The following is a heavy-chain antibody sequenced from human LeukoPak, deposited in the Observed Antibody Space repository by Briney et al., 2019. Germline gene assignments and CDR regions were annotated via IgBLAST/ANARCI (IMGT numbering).Heavy chain of an antibody. CDR1: GGTFSSYA. Sequence: GASVKVSCKASGGTFSSYAISWVRQAPGQGLEWMGGIIPIFGTANYAQKFQGRVTMTTDTSTSTAYMELRSLRSDDTAVYYCARGIAVAGTFSDYWGQGTLVTVSS. V-gene: IGHV1-69*05. D-gene: IGHD6-19*01. CDR2: IIPIFGTA. CDR3: ARGIAVAGTFSDY. J-gene: IGHJ4*02.